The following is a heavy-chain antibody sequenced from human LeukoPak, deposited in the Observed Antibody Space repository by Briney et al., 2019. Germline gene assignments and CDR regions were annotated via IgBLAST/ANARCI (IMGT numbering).Heavy chain of an antibody. CDR2: IGKTASII. CDR3: ARDPTQHSSSSATDY. CDR1: GFTFSDYY. V-gene: IGHV3-11*04. D-gene: IGHD6-6*01. J-gene: IGHJ4*02. Sequence: TGGSLRLSCAASGFTFSDYYMSWIRQAPGKGLEWVSYIGKTASIIYYADSVKGRFTISRDNAKNSLFLQMNSLRAEDTAVYYCARDPTQHSSSSATDYWGQGTLFTVSS.